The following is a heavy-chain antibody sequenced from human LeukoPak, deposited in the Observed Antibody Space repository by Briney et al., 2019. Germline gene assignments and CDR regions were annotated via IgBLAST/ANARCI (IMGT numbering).Heavy chain of an antibody. CDR1: GYTFTAYY. CDR3: ARSIPPIVVAPKNHYGMDV. V-gene: IGHV1-2*02. CDR2: INPNSGAT. Sequence: ASVKVSCKPSGYTFTAYYIHWVRQAPGQGLEWMGWINPNSGATNYAQKFQGRVTMTRDTSISTAYMELSRLRSDDTAVYYCARSIPPIVVAPKNHYGMDVWGQGTTVTVSS. J-gene: IGHJ6*02. D-gene: IGHD3-22*01.